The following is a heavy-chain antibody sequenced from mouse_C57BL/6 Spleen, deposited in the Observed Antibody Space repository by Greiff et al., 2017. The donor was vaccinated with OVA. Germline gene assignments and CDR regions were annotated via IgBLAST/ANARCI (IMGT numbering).Heavy chain of an antibody. CDR1: GFSLTSYA. J-gene: IGHJ4*01. Sequence: QVQLQQSGPGLVAPSQSLSITCTVSGFSLTSYAISWVRQPPGKGLEWLGVICTGGGTNYNSALKSRLSISKDNSKSQVFLKMNSLQTDDTARYYWASVRYAMDYWGQGTSVTVSS. CDR2: ICTGGGT. V-gene: IGHV2-9-1*01. D-gene: IGHD1-1*01. CDR3: ASVRYAMDY.